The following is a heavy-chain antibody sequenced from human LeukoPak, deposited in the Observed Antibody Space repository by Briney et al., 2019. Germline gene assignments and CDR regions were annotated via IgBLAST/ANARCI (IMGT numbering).Heavy chain of an antibody. CDR3: AKALGYEWASYYFDY. CDR1: RFTLRSHA. CDR2: ISGSGGST. V-gene: IGHV3-23*01. Sequence: GGSLRLSRAASRFTLRSHAMSWVRQAPGKGREWVSAISGSGGSTYYADSVKGRFTISRDNSKNTLYLQMNSLRAEDTAVYYCAKALGYEWASYYFDYWGQGTLVTVSS. D-gene: IGHD1-26*01. J-gene: IGHJ4*02.